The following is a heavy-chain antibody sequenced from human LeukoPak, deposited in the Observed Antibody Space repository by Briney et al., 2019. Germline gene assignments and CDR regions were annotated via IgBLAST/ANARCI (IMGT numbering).Heavy chain of an antibody. D-gene: IGHD1-26*01. CDR3: ARTNRDGSYYYFDY. V-gene: IGHV3-23*01. J-gene: IGHJ4*02. Sequence: GGSLRLSCAASGFTFSNYAMSWVRQAPGKGLEWVSSIHYSGGSTYYADSVKGRFTISRDNSKNTLYLQMGSLRAEDMAVYYCARTNRDGSYYYFDYWGQGTLVTVSS. CDR1: GFTFSNYA. CDR2: IHYSGGST.